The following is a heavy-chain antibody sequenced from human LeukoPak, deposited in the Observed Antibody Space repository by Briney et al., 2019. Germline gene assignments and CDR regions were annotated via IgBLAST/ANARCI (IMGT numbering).Heavy chain of an antibody. CDR3: ARFAAGGSYYYYMDV. Sequence: PGGSLRLSCAASGFTFRAYTMNWVRQAPGMGLEWVSSIDTGSNSMYYADSVKGRFTISRDNAKNSLYLQMNSLRADDTAVYYCARFAAGGSYYYYMDVWGKGTTVTVSS. D-gene: IGHD6-25*01. J-gene: IGHJ6*03. CDR2: IDTGSNSM. CDR1: GFTFRAYT. V-gene: IGHV3-21*01.